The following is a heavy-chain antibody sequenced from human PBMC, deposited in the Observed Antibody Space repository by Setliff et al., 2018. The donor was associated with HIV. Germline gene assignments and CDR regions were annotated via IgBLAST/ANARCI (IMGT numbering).Heavy chain of an antibody. Sequence: GASVKVSCKASGYTFTGYYMHWVRQAPGQGLEWMGWINPNRGGTNYAQKFQGRVTMTRYTSISTAYMELSSLTSADTAVYYCASGKGVRGVIIRGGLDVWGKGTTVTGSA. CDR2: INPNRGGT. CDR3: ASGKGVRGVIIRGGLDV. J-gene: IGHJ6*04. CDR1: GYTFTGYY. D-gene: IGHD3-10*01. V-gene: IGHV1-2*02.